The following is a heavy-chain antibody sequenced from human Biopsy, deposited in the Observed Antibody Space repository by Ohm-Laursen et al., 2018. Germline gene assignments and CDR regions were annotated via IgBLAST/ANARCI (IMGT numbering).Heavy chain of an antibody. CDR1: GDSITTYY. V-gene: IGHV4-59*08. CDR2: IYYRGNT. CDR3: ARRLPLRGYAFDV. Sequence: GTLSLTCTVSGDSITTYYWIWIRQAPGKGLEWIGNIYYRGNTNYSPSLKSRVTISLDTSKNQFSLKLNSVTATDTAVYYCARRLPLRGYAFDVWGQGTLVTVSS. D-gene: IGHD3-10*01. J-gene: IGHJ3*01.